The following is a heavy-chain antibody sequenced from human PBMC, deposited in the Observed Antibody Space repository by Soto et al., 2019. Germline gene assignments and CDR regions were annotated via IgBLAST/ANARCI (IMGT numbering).Heavy chain of an antibody. CDR2: IYSGGST. J-gene: IGHJ6*02. V-gene: IGHV4-61*01. CDR3: ARFVRSCSATTCSTRPDV. Sequence: KPSETLSLTCTVSGGFVNSDTHSWSWIRQTPGKRLEWIGFIYSGGSTKNPSLRSRVTMSVDTSKNQFSLKLRSVVVADTAVYHCARFVRSCSATTCSTRPDVWGQGITVTVSS. CDR1: GGFVNSDTHS. D-gene: IGHD2-2*01.